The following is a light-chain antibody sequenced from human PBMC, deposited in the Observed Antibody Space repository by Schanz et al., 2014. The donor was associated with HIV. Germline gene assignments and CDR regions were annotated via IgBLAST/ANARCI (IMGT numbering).Light chain of an antibody. V-gene: IGKV3D-20*02. J-gene: IGKJ1*01. Sequence: EIVLTQSPGTLSLSPGERATLSCRASQTVSSSSLAWYQQEPGQAPRLLMYGASSRATGIPDRFSGSGSGTDFTLTISSLEPEDFVVYYCQQRNNWPWTFGQGTKVEIK. CDR1: QTVSSSS. CDR2: GAS. CDR3: QQRNNWPWT.